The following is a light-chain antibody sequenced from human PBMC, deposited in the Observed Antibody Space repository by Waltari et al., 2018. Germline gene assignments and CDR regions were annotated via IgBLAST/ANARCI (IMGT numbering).Light chain of an antibody. Sequence: DIVMTKSPDSLAVSLGERETITCKSSQSVLHNSNNKNYLAWYQQKLGQPPELLIYWASTRESGVPDRFSGSGSGTDFTLTISSLQAEDVAVYYCQQYYTNPQTFGQGTKVEIK. V-gene: IGKV4-1*01. J-gene: IGKJ1*01. CDR3: QQYYTNPQT. CDR1: QSVLHNSNNKNY. CDR2: WAS.